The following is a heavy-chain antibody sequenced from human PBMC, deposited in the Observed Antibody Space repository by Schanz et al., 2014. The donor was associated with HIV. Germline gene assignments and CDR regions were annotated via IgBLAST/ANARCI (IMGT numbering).Heavy chain of an antibody. Sequence: QVQLQQWGAGLLKPSETLSLTCALSGWSLRGYHLIWIRQSPKKGLEWIGEINHSGSTNYTPSLKSRVTISVHPSKKQVPLNLDSVTAADTAVYYCARGIRQSRRDCRSPNCNTGWFDPWGQGTLVTVSS. D-gene: IGHD2-2*02. V-gene: IGHV4-34*01. CDR1: GWSLRGYH. J-gene: IGHJ5*02. CDR3: ARGIRQSRRDCRSPNCNTGWFDP. CDR2: INHSGST.